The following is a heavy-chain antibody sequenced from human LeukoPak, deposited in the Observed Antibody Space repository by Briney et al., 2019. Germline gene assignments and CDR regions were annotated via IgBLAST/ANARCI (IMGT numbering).Heavy chain of an antibody. CDR1: GFTFSSYG. D-gene: IGHD5/OR15-5a*01. J-gene: IGHJ4*02. CDR2: IWYDGSNT. V-gene: IGHV3-33*01. CDR3: ARDRSTTHFDY. Sequence: GGSLRLSCAASGFTFSSYGMHWVRQAPGKGREWVAMIWYDGSNTYYADSVKGRFTISRDNSKNTLFLQMDSLRAEDTAVYYSARDRSTTHFDYWGQGTLVTVSS.